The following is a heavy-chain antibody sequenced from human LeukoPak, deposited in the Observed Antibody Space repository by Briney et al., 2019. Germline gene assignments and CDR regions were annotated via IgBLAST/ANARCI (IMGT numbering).Heavy chain of an antibody. V-gene: IGHV4-34*01. D-gene: IGHD5-12*01. J-gene: IGHJ6*03. CDR1: GGSFSAYY. CDR3: ARGRSGYSYYYYMDV. Sequence: SEPLSLTCAVYGGSFSAYYWSWIRQPPGKGLEWIGEINHSGSTNYNPSLKSRVTISVDTSKNQFSLKLISVTAADTAVYYCARGRSGYSYYYYMDVWDKGTTVTVSS. CDR2: INHSGST.